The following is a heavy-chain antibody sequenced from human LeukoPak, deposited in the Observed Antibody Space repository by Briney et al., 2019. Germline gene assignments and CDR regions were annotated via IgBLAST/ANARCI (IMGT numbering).Heavy chain of an antibody. CDR1: GFTFSSYA. CDR3: AKVGTWTY. Sequence: GGSLRLSCAASGFTFSSYALSWVRQAPGNGLEWVSAINYSGGTTYYADSVKGRFTISRDNSKYTLYLQMNSLRVEDTAVYFCAKVGTWTYWGQGTLVTVSS. CDR2: INYSGGTT. V-gene: IGHV3-23*01. J-gene: IGHJ4*02. D-gene: IGHD3/OR15-3a*01.